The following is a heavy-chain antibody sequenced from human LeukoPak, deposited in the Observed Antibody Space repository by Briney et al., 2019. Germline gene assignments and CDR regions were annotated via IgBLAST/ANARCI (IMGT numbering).Heavy chain of an antibody. D-gene: IGHD5-18*01. CDR2: INPKSGGT. J-gene: IGHJ1*01. CDR3: ARGSFSADAPLVLDYFHH. Sequence: ASVKVSCKASGYTFTGYYMHWVRQAPGQGLEWMGWINPKSGGTNYAQKFQGRVTMTRDTSISTAYMELSRLKSDDTAVYYCARGSFSADAPLVLDYFHHWGQGTLVTVSS. CDR1: GYTFTGYY. V-gene: IGHV1-2*02.